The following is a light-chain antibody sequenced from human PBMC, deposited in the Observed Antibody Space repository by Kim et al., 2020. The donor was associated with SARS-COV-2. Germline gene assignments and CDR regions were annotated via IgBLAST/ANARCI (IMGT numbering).Light chain of an antibody. CDR2: GAS. CDR1: QSVSSSY. CDR3: QQYGSSPWT. Sequence: QGERATLSCRASQSVSSSYLAWYQQKPGQAPRLLIYGASSRATGIPDRFSGSGSGTDFTLTISRLEPEDFAVYYCQQYGSSPWTFGQGTKVDIK. V-gene: IGKV3-20*01. J-gene: IGKJ1*01.